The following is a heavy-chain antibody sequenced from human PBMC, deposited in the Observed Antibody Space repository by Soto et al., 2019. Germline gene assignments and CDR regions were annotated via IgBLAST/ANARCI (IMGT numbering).Heavy chain of an antibody. CDR1: GGKFIDFW. V-gene: IGHV5-51*01. CDR2: IYPGDSDT. J-gene: IGHJ4*02. Sequence: VSIKVPWRGAGGKFIDFWVRWVRQIPGKSLEWMGIIYPGDSDTRYRPSFQGQVTMSADKSTSTAYLQWSSLKASDTAMYYCARHRSPYCSSASCHLFDYWGQGTLVTVSS. CDR3: ARHRSPYCSSASCHLFDY. D-gene: IGHD2-2*01.